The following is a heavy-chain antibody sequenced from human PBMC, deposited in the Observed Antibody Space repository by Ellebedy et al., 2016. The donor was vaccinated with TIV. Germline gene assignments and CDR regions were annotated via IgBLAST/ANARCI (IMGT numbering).Heavy chain of an antibody. CDR3: VREWSGFDF. V-gene: IGHV4-61*01. Sequence: SETLSLTXTVSGDSFTAYMTSYNWRSARQTPGWGLEFICYSYATGTTASNPSVVSRVTISVDTSKNQFSLRLTSVTPDDTAVYYCVREWSGFDFWGQGAMVTVSS. CDR1: GDSFTAYMTSYN. CDR2: SYATGTT. D-gene: IGHD2-15*01. J-gene: IGHJ3*01.